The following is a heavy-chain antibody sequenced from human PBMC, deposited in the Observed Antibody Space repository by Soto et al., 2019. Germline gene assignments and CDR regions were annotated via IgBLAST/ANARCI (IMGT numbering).Heavy chain of an antibody. CDR3: AREIFLSYKWATGAFDI. D-gene: IGHD3-3*01. CDR1: GYTFTSYG. Sequence: QVQLVQSGAEVKKPGASVKVSCKASGYTFTSYGISWVRQAPGQGLEWMGWISAYNGNTNYAQKLQGRVTMTTDTSTSTAYMELRSLRSDDTAVYYCAREIFLSYKWATGAFDIWGQGTMVTVSS. CDR2: ISAYNGNT. J-gene: IGHJ3*02. V-gene: IGHV1-18*01.